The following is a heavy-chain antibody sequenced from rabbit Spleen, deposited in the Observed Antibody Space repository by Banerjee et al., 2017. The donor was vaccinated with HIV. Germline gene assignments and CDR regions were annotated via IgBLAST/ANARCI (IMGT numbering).Heavy chain of an antibody. CDR1: GFSFSSGYY. D-gene: IGHD4-2*01. CDR3: ARSTDYVGAGLATLIL. Sequence: QSLEESGGGLVQPEGSLTLTCTASGFSFSSGYYMCWVRQAPGKGLEWIACIYGGSGDNSVYASWAKGRFTIAKTSSTTVTLQMTSLTAADTATYFCARSTDYVGAGLATLILWGPCTLVTVS. V-gene: IGHV1S40*01. J-gene: IGHJ4*01. CDR2: IYGGSGDNS.